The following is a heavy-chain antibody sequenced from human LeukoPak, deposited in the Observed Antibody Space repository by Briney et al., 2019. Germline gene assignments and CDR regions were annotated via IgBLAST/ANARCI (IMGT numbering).Heavy chain of an antibody. CDR3: ARDGGKGYSYGSFDY. D-gene: IGHD5-18*01. CDR2: IWYDGGNK. CDR1: GFTFSSYG. Sequence: GGSLRLSCAASGFTFSSYGMHWVRQAPGKGLEWVAVIWYDGGNKYYADSVKGRFTISRDNSKNTLYLQMNSLRVEDTAVYYCARDGGKGYSYGSFDYWGQGTLVTVSS. V-gene: IGHV3-33*01. J-gene: IGHJ4*02.